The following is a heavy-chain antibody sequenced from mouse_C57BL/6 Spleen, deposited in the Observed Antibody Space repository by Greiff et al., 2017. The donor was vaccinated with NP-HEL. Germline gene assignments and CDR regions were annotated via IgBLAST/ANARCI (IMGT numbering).Heavy chain of an antibody. J-gene: IGHJ4*01. V-gene: IGHV1-9*01. Sequence: VQLQQSGAELMKPGASVKLSCKATGYTFTGYWIEWVKQRPGHGLEWIGEILPGSGSTNNNEKFKGKATFTADTSSNTAYMQLSSLTTEDSAIYYCAREEDGYGAMDYWGQGTSVTVSS. CDR1: GYTFTGYW. D-gene: IGHD2-2*01. CDR3: AREEDGYGAMDY. CDR2: ILPGSGST.